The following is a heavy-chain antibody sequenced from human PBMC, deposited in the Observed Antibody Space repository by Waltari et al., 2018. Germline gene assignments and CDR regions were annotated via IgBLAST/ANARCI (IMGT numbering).Heavy chain of an antibody. CDR3: ASLGYSSSGAPY. CDR1: GGTFSSYA. Sequence: QVQLVQSGAEVKKPGSSVKVSCKASGGTFSSYAISWVRQAPGQGLEWMGGIIPIFGTANYEQKFQGRGTITADKSTSTAYMELSSLRSEDTAVYYCASLGYSSSGAPYWGQGTLVTVSS. V-gene: IGHV1-69*14. D-gene: IGHD6-13*01. J-gene: IGHJ4*02. CDR2: IIPIFGTA.